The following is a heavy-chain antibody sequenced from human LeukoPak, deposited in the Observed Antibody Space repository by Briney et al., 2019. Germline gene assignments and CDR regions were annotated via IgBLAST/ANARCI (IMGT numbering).Heavy chain of an antibody. Sequence: PSETLSLTCTVSGGSISSYCWSWIRQSPGKGLEWIGHIFYTGSANYKPSLKSRVTISIDRSKNHFSLRLSSVTAADTAVYFCARSTRSSALRTWGQGTLVTVSS. CDR3: ARSTRSSALRT. CDR2: IFYTGSA. D-gene: IGHD3-10*01. CDR1: GGSISSYC. J-gene: IGHJ4*02. V-gene: IGHV4-59*01.